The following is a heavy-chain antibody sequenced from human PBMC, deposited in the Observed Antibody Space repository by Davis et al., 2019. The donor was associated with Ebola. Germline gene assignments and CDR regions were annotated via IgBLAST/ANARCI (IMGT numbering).Heavy chain of an antibody. Sequence: SGPTLVKPTQTLTLTCTFSGFSLSTRGMCVSWIRQPPGKALEWLALIDWDDDKYYSTSLKTRLTNSKATSKNQVILTMTNMDPVDTATYYCARIRKAVAGIFYYYYGMDVWGQETTVTVSS. CDR3: ARIRKAVAGIFYYYYGMDV. CDR2: IDWDDDK. V-gene: IGHV2-70*01. CDR1: GFSLSTRGMC. J-gene: IGHJ6*02. D-gene: IGHD6-19*01.